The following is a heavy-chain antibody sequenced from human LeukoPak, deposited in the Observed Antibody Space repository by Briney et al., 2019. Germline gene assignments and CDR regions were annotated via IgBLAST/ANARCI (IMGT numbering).Heavy chain of an antibody. CDR3: AKDRVIATGIGEFDY. CDR1: GFTLSSYA. V-gene: IGHV3-23*01. J-gene: IGHJ4*02. D-gene: IGHD6-13*01. Sequence: HGESLKISCAGSGFTLSSYAMSWVRQAPGKGLEWVSAISGSGDTTYYADSVKGRFTISRDSSRNTLYLHMNSLRAEDTAVYYCAKDRVIATGIGEFDYWGQGTLVTVSS. CDR2: ISGSGDTT.